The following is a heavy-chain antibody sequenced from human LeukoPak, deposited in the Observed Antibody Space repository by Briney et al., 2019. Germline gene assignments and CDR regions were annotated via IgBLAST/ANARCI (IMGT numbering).Heavy chain of an antibody. CDR3: ARWGGTARNY. Sequence: SETLSLTCALCVGSFSGYYWSWIRQPPGRGVEWIGEINHSGSTNYNPSLKSRVTISVDTSKNQFSLKLSSVTAADTAVYYCARWGGTARNYWGQGTLVTVSS. D-gene: IGHD2-21*02. J-gene: IGHJ4*02. V-gene: IGHV4-34*01. CDR1: VGSFSGYY. CDR2: INHSGST.